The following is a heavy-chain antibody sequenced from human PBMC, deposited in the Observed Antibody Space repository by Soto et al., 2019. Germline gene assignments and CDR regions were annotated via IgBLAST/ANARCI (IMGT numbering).Heavy chain of an antibody. V-gene: IGHV3-30-3*01. Sequence: QVQLVEAGGGVVQPGRALRLSCAASGFTFSSYAMHWVRQAPGKGLEWVAVISYDGSNKYYADCVKGRFTISRDNTKNTLDRQMDSVRAEDTALYYCAREDYDYVWGRYRHAGDFDYTGQGTLVTVSS. J-gene: IGHJ4*02. D-gene: IGHD3-16*02. CDR2: ISYDGSNK. CDR1: GFTFSSYA. CDR3: AREDYDYVWGRYRHAGDFDY.